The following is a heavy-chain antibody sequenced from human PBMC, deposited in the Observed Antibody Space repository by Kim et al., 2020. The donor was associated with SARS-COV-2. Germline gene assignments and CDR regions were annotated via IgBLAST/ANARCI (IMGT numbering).Heavy chain of an antibody. CDR1: GGSISVSNFF. V-gene: IGHV4-39*01. J-gene: IGHJ6*04. CDR2: LYYNGGT. Sequence: SETLSLTCSVSGGSISVSNFFWVWFRQPPGKGLEWIASLYYNGGTYYNPSLKSRVTISGDTSKNQFSLTLSSVTAADTAVYYCARRGEFSGYDGDYYFYGMDVGGEGTAVIVPS. D-gene: IGHD5-12*01. CDR3: ARRGEFSGYDGDYYFYGMDV.